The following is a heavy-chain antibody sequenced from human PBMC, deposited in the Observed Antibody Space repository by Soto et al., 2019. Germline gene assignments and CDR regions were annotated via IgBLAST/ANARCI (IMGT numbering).Heavy chain of an antibody. CDR1: GFTFRTYG. CDR3: ARDFKKGSYLDY. Sequence: GGSLRLSCAASGFTFRTYGMHWVRQAPGKGLEWLALIWFDENNKNYADSVKGRFTISRDNSQNTLYLQMNSLRADDTAMYYCARDFKKGSYLDYWGQGTLVTV. CDR2: IWFDENNK. D-gene: IGHD3-10*01. V-gene: IGHV3-33*01. J-gene: IGHJ4*02.